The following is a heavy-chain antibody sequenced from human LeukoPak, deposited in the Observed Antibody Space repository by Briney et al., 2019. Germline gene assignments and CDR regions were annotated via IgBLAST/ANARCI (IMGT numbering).Heavy chain of an antibody. CDR1: GFTLSSNY. V-gene: IGHV3-66*01. J-gene: IGHJ4*02. CDR2: IYSGGST. D-gene: IGHD3-10*01. Sequence: GGSLRLSCAASGFTLSSNYRSWVRQAPGKGLEWVAVIYSGGSTYYPDSVKGRFTISRDNSKNTLYLQMNSLRAEDTAVYYCARGSGSLDYWGQGTLVTVSS. CDR3: ARGSGSLDY.